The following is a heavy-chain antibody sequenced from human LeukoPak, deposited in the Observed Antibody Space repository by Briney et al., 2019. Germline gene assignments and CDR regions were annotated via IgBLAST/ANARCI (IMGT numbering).Heavy chain of an antibody. CDR2: SYYSGST. J-gene: IGHJ4*02. V-gene: IGHV4-61*01. Sequence: PSETLSLTCTVSGGSFSSCSYYWIWIRQPPGKGLEWIVYSYYSGSTNYNPALNSLVTISVDTSKNQFSLKLSSVTAADTAVYYCAREAQYDFWSGYYCFDYWGRGTLVTVSS. CDR3: AREAQYDFWSGYYCFDY. D-gene: IGHD3-3*01. CDR1: GGSFSSCSYY.